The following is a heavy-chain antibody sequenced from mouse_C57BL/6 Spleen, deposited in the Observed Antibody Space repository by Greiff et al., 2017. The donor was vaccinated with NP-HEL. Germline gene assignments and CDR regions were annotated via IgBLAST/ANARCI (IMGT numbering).Heavy chain of an antibody. J-gene: IGHJ1*03. D-gene: IGHD2-3*01. V-gene: IGHV5-9*01. CDR3: ARQRWDGCYEGWYFDV. Sequence: EVQLVESGGGLVKPGGSLKLSCAASGFTFSSYTMSWVRQTPEKRLEWVATISGGGGNTYYPDSVKGRFTISRGKGKNTLYLQMSSLRSEDTALCDCARQRWDGCYEGWYFDVWGTGTTVTVSS. CDR2: ISGGGGNT. CDR1: GFTFSSYT.